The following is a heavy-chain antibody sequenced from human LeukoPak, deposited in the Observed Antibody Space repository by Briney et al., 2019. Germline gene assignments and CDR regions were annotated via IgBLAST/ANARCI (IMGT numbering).Heavy chain of an antibody. Sequence: PSETLSLTCTVSGGSISSSRYYWGWVRQPPGKGLEWLGSGYYSGSTYYNPSLKSRVTLSVDTSKNQFSLKLSSVTAADTPVYYSARHPGVAGKHAFADWGQGTLVTVSS. J-gene: IGHJ4*02. D-gene: IGHD6-19*01. CDR3: ARHPGVAGKHAFAD. CDR2: GYYSGST. V-gene: IGHV4-39*01. CDR1: GGSISSSRYY.